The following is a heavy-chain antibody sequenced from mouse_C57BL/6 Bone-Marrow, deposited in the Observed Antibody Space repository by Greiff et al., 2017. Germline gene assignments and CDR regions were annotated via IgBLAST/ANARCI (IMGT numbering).Heavy chain of an antibody. CDR2: IWSGGST. Sequence: QVQLQQSGPGLVQPSQSLSITCTVSGFSFTSYGVHWVRQSPGKGLEWLGVIWSGGSTDYNAAFITRLSISKDNSKGQVFFKMNSLQADGTSIYYCAREDYDYDVGWFAYWGQGTLVTVSA. J-gene: IGHJ3*01. D-gene: IGHD2-4*01. CDR1: GFSFTSYG. V-gene: IGHV2-2*01. CDR3: AREDYDYDVGWFAY.